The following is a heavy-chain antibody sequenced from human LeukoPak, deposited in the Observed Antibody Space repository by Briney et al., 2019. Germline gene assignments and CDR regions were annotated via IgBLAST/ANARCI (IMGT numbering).Heavy chain of an antibody. CDR2: IYYSGST. V-gene: IGHV4-59*01. Sequence: QTSETLSLTCTVSGGSISSYYWSWIRQPPGKGLEWIGYIYYSGSTNYNPSLKSRVTISVDTSKNQFSLKLSSVTAADTAVYYCARGLQGGGNSIDYWGQGTLVTVSS. CDR3: ARGLQGGGNSIDY. CDR1: GGSISSYY. D-gene: IGHD4-23*01. J-gene: IGHJ4*02.